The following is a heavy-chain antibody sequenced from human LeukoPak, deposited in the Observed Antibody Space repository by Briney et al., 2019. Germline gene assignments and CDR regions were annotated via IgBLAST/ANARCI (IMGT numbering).Heavy chain of an antibody. J-gene: IGHJ5*02. CDR3: ARVAVAGTRWFDP. V-gene: IGHV1-2*02. CDR2: INPNSGGT. D-gene: IGHD6-19*01. CDR1: GYTFTGYY. Sequence: ASVKVSCKASGYTFTGYYMHWVRPAPGQGLEWMGWINPNSGGTNYAQKFQGRVTMTRDTSISTAYMELSRLRSDDTAVYYCARVAVAGTRWFDPWGQGTLVTVSS.